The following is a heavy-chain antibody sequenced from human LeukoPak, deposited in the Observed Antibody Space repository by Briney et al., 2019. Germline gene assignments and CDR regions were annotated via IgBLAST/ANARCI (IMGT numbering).Heavy chain of an antibody. V-gene: IGHV1-24*01. J-gene: IGHJ6*02. Sequence: ASVKVSCKVSGYTLTELSMHWVRQAPGKGLEWMGGFDPEDGETIYAQKFQGRVTMTEDTSTDTAYMELSSLRSEDTAVYYCATEHRGSSSWYHYYYYGMDVWGQGTTVTVSS. CDR1: GYTLTELS. D-gene: IGHD6-13*01. CDR3: ATEHRGSSSWYHYYYYGMDV. CDR2: FDPEDGET.